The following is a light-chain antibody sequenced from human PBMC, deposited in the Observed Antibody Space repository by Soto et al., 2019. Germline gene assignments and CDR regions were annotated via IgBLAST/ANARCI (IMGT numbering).Light chain of an antibody. CDR1: QSVSSNY. J-gene: IGKJ2*01. V-gene: IGKV3-20*01. CDR2: GAS. Sequence: EIVLTQSPGTLSLSPGERATLSCRASQSVSSNYLAWYQQKPGQAPRLLIYGASRGAAGIPDRFSGSGSGTDFTLTISRLEPEDFAVYFCQQDGRSPMFTFGLGT. CDR3: QQDGRSPMFT.